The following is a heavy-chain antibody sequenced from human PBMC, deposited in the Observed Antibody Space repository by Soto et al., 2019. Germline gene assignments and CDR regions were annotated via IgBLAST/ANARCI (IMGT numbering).Heavy chain of an antibody. CDR1: GFSFSDYA. J-gene: IGHJ5*01. CDR2: ISRTGDSA. V-gene: IGHV3-23*01. D-gene: IGHD3-22*01. Sequence: EVHLLESGGALVQPGGSLTLSCAASGFSFSDYAMSWVRQAPGKGLEWVSSISRTGDSAYYADSVKGRFAISRDRSKHSLSLQMNSLRVEDTAVYYCAKGPDGSGYYHNWFDSWGQGTLITVSS. CDR3: AKGPDGSGYYHNWFDS.